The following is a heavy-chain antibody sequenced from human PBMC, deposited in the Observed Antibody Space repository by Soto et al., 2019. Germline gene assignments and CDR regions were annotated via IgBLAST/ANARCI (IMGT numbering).Heavy chain of an antibody. V-gene: IGHV3-48*01. CDR2: ISSSSSTI. Sequence: GGSLRLSCAASGFTFSSYSMNWVRQAPGKGLEWVSYISSSSSTIYYADSVKGRFTISRDNAKNSLYLQMNSLRAADTAVYYCARSVILTGGSYKGLIRLHYFDTWGPGTLVTVSS. D-gene: IGHD3-9*01. CDR1: GFTFSSYS. J-gene: IGHJ4*02. CDR3: ARSVILTGGSYKGLIRLHYFDT.